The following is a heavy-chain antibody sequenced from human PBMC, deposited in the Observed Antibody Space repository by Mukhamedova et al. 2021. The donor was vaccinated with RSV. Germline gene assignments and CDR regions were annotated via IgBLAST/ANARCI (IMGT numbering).Heavy chain of an antibody. J-gene: IGHJ4*02. V-gene: IGHV3-11*03. CDR2: IPSSGINA. D-gene: IGHD5-12*01. Sequence: IPSSGINAEYMGDSVKGRFSVSRDNAKNSLFLQMKSLRVEDTAVYYCARHVYSGTSDYDYWGRGTLVTVSS. CDR3: ARHVYSGTSDYDY.